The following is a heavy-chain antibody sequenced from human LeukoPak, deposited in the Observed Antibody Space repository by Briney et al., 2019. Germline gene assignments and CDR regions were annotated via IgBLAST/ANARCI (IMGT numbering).Heavy chain of an antibody. CDR1: GFTFSSYS. D-gene: IGHD5-18*01. Sequence: GGSPRLSCAASGFTFSSYSMNWVRQAPGKGLEWVSSISSSSYIYYADSVKGRFTISRDNAKNSLYLQMNSLRAEDTAVYYCARDLGYSYGPFGYWGQGTLVTVSS. V-gene: IGHV3-21*01. J-gene: IGHJ4*02. CDR3: ARDLGYSYGPFGY. CDR2: ISSSSYI.